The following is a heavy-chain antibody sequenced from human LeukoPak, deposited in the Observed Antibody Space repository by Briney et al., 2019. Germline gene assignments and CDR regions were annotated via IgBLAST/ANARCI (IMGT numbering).Heavy chain of an antibody. CDR2: IYYSGST. J-gene: IGHJ5*02. CDR3: ARHMFLEWLLHWFDP. Sequence: SETLSLTCTVSGVSISSSSYYWGWIRQPPGKGLEWIGSIYYSGSTYYNPSLKSRVTISVDTSKNQFSLKLSSVTAADTAVYYCARHMFLEWLLHWFDPWGQGTLVTVSS. CDR1: GVSISSSSYY. V-gene: IGHV4-39*01. D-gene: IGHD3-3*01.